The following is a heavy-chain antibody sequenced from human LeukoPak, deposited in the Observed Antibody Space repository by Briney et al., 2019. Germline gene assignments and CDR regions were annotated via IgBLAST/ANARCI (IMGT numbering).Heavy chain of an antibody. CDR2: ISGSGGST. V-gene: IGHV3-23*01. J-gene: IGHJ4*02. D-gene: IGHD3-16*02. CDR1: GFTFSIYA. CDR3: AKDQDYIWGSYRLTV. Sequence: GGSLRLSCAVSGFTFSIYAMSWVRQAPGKGLEWVSVISGSGGSTYYADSVKGRFTISRDNSKNTLYLQMNSLRAEDTAVYYCAKDQDYIWGSYRLTVWGQGTLVTVSS.